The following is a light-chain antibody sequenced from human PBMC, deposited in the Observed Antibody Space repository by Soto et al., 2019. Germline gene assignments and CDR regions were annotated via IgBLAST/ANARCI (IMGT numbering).Light chain of an antibody. Sequence: QSVLTQPPSVSGAPGQTVTISCTGSSSNIGTGYDVHWYQQLPGTAPKLLIYGNNHRPSGVPDRFSASKSGTSASLAITGLQAEDEADYCCQSYDNTLTSSEVVFGGGTQLTVL. V-gene: IGLV1-40*01. CDR2: GNN. J-gene: IGLJ2*01. CDR1: SSNIGTGYD. CDR3: QSYDNTLTSSEVV.